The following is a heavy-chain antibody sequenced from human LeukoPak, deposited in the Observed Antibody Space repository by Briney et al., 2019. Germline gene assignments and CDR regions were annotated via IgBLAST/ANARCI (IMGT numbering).Heavy chain of an antibody. J-gene: IGHJ4*02. CDR3: ARQWGYSYGYWFDY. D-gene: IGHD5-18*01. CDR1: GGSISSGGYY. V-gene: IGHV4-31*03. CDR2: IYYSGST. Sequence: KSSETLSLTCTVSGGSISSGGYYWSWIRQHPGKGLEWIGYIYYSGSTYYNPSLKSRVTILVDTSQNQFPLKLSSVTVADTAVYYCARQWGYSYGYWFDYWGQGTLVTVSS.